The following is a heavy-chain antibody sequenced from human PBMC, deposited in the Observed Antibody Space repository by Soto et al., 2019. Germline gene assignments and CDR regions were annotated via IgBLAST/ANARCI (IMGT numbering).Heavy chain of an antibody. CDR3: ARAAYSSGWRFYFDY. Sequence: QVQLQESGPGLVKPSGTLSLTCAVSGGSISSSNWWSWVRQPPGKGLEWIGEIYHSGSTNYNPSLQSRFTIXXDXAXAQFSLKLGSVTAADTAVYYCARAAYSSGWRFYFDYWGQGTLVTVSS. CDR1: GGSISSSNW. D-gene: IGHD6-25*01. V-gene: IGHV4-4*02. CDR2: IYHSGST. J-gene: IGHJ4*02.